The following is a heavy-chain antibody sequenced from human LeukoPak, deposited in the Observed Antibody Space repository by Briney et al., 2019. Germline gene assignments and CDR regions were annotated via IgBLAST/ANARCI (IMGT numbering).Heavy chain of an antibody. V-gene: IGHV3-23*01. D-gene: IGHD3-9*01. Sequence: GGSLRLSCVASGSTFSSYAMSWVRQAPGKGLEWVSAISGSGGSTYYADSVKGRFTISRDNSKNTLYLQMNSLRAEDTAVYYCAKDVLLRYFDWTRSFDYWGQGTLVTVSS. CDR2: ISGSGGST. CDR3: AKDVLLRYFDWTRSFDY. J-gene: IGHJ4*02. CDR1: GSTFSSYA.